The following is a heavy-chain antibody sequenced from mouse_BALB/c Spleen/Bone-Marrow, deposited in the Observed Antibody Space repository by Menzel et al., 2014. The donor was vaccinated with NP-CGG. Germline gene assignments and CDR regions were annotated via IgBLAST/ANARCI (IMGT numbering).Heavy chain of an antibody. D-gene: IGHD2-3*01. J-gene: IGHJ2*01. CDR2: ILPGSGST. V-gene: IGHV1-9*01. CDR1: GYTFSSYW. Sequence: VKLMESGAELMKPGASVKISCKATGYTFSSYWIEWVKQRPGHGLEWIGEILPGSGSTNYNEKFKDKATFTADTSSNTAYMQLSSLTSEDSAVYYCARLDGYFDYWGQGTTLTVSS. CDR3: ARLDGYFDY.